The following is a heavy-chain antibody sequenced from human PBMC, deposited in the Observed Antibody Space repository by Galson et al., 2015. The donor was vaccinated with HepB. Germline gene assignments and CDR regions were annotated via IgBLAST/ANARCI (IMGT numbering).Heavy chain of an antibody. D-gene: IGHD3-10*01. CDR2: ISYDGSNK. V-gene: IGHV3-30*05. CDR1: GFTFSSYG. Sequence: SLRLSCAASGFTFSSYGMRWVRQAPGKGLEWVAVISYDGSNKYYADSVKGRFTISRDNSKNTLYLQMNSPRAEDTAVYYCARGVAHYYGSGKLSMDVWGQGTTVTVSS. J-gene: IGHJ6*02. CDR3: ARGVAHYYGSGKLSMDV.